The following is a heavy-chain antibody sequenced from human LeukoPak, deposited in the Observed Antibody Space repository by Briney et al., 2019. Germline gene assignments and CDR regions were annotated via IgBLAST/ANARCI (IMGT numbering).Heavy chain of an antibody. D-gene: IGHD6-13*01. V-gene: IGHV1-8*01. Sequence: PVASVKVSCMASGYTFTSYDINWVRQAPGQGLEWMGWMNPNSANTDYAQKFQGRVTMTRNTSISTAYMELSSLRSEDTAVYYCARLASSSWPLYYYYGMDVWGQGTTVTVSS. CDR3: ARLASSSWPLYYYYGMDV. J-gene: IGHJ6*02. CDR1: GYTFTSYD. CDR2: MNPNSANT.